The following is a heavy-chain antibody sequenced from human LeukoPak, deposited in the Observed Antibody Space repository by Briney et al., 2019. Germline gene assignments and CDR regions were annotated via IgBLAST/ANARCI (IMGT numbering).Heavy chain of an antibody. V-gene: IGHV3-66*01. Sequence: GGSLGLSCAASGFTVSSNYMSWVRQAPGKGLEWVSVIYSGGSTYYADSVKGRFTISRDNSKNTLYLQMNSLRAEDTAVYYCAKDLKQWLVTSFDYWGQGTLVTVSS. D-gene: IGHD6-19*01. CDR1: GFTVSSNY. J-gene: IGHJ4*02. CDR3: AKDLKQWLVTSFDY. CDR2: IYSGGST.